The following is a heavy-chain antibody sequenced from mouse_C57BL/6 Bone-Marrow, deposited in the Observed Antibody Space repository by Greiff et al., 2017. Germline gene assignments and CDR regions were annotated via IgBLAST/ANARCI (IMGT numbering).Heavy chain of an antibody. CDR3: ASLGGLPAWFAY. Sequence: EVQLQQSGAELVKPGASVKMSCKASGYTFTDYYMNWVKQSHGKSLEWIGVINPYNGGTSYNQKFKGKATLTVDKSSSTACMELNSLTSEDSAVYYCASLGGLPAWFAYWGQGTLVTVSA. CDR2: INPYNGGT. D-gene: IGHD2-4*01. J-gene: IGHJ3*01. V-gene: IGHV1-19*01. CDR1: GYTFTDYY.